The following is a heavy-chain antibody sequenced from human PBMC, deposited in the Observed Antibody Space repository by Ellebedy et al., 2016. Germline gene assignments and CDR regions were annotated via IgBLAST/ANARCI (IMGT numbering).Heavy chain of an antibody. CDR3: AKDRGTSLDV. D-gene: IGHD2-2*01. CDR2: ISGSGGST. Sequence: GESLKISXAASGFTFSSYAMSWVRQAPGKGLEWVSAISGSGGSTYYADSVKGRFTISRDNSKNTLYLQMNSLRAEDTAVYYCAKDRGTSLDVWGQGTTVTVSS. J-gene: IGHJ6*02. CDR1: GFTFSSYA. V-gene: IGHV3-23*01.